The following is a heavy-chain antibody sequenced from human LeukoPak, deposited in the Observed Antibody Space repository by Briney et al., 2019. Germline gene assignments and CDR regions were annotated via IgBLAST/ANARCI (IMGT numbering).Heavy chain of an antibody. CDR3: ARWTNFHAFDI. Sequence: GGSLRLSCAASGFTFSSYAMTWVRQAPGRGLEWVSSIVGSGGGTYYADSVKGRFTISRDDSKNTVYLQMNSLRAEDTAVYYCARWTNFHAFDIWGQGTLVTVSS. D-gene: IGHD1-1*01. CDR1: GFTFSSYA. CDR2: IVGSGGGT. J-gene: IGHJ3*02. V-gene: IGHV3-23*01.